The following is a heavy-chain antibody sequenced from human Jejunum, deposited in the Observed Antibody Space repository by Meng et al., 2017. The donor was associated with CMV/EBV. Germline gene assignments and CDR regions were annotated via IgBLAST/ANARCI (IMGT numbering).Heavy chain of an antibody. CDR3: ATTSGSSY. J-gene: IGHJ4*02. D-gene: IGHD6-6*01. Sequence: LSCATSGLTFSTFWMSWFRQAPGKGLEWVAHIKQDGSAKYYVDSVRGRFTISRDNTENSLFLQMSTLRVEDTAVYYCATTSGSSYWGQGALVTVSS. CDR1: GLTFSTFW. CDR2: IKQDGSAK. V-gene: IGHV3-7*01.